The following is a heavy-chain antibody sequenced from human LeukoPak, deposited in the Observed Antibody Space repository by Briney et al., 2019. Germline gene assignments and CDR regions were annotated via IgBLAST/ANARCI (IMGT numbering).Heavy chain of an antibody. D-gene: IGHD3-10*01. CDR2: ITSDGSST. CDR1: GFTFSSTW. CDR3: ARDRYYIFDY. V-gene: IGHV3-74*01. J-gene: IGHJ4*02. Sequence: PGGSLRLSCAAPGFTFSSTWMNWVRQGPGKGLEWVSRITSDGSSTIYADSVKGRFTISRDNAKSTVYLQMNSLRAEDTAVYFCARDRYYIFDYWGQGAPVTVSS.